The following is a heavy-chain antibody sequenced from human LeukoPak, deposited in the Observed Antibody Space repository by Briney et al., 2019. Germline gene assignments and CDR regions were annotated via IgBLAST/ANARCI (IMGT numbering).Heavy chain of an antibody. D-gene: IGHD4-23*01. CDR2: IYYSGST. J-gene: IGHJ3*02. CDR3: ARAIQTTVVTPWPIDAFDI. V-gene: IGHV4-31*03. Sequence: PSETLSLTCTVSGGSISSGGYYWSWIRQHPGKGLEWIGYIYYSGSTYYNPSLKSRVTISVDTSKNQFSLKLSSVTAADTAVYYCARAIQTTVVTPWPIDAFDIWGQGTTVTVSS. CDR1: GGSISSGGYY.